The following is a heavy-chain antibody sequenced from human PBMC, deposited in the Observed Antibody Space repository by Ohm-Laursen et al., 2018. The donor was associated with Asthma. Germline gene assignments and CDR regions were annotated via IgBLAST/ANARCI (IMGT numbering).Heavy chain of an antibody. J-gene: IGHJ3*02. Sequence: SLRLSCSASGFTFSSYIMNWARQAPGKGLEWVSSIKSGTSDTYYADSVKGRFTISRDNAKNSLYLQMNSLRADDTAVYYCSRVKQFSSAFDIWGQGTMVTVSS. V-gene: IGHV3-21*01. CDR2: IKSGTSDT. CDR3: SRVKQFSSAFDI. CDR1: GFTFSSYI. D-gene: IGHD5-24*01.